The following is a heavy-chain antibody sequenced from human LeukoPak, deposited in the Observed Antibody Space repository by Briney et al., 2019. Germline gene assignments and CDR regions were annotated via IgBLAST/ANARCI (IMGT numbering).Heavy chain of an antibody. CDR3: ARKPIVNSAWYYFDY. Sequence: PSETLSLTCAVYGGSFSGHYWSWIRQSPGKGLEWIGEINHSGSTNCNPSLKSRVTMSVDTSKNQFSLKLSSVTAADTAVYYCARKPIVNSAWYYFDYWGQGTLVTVSS. J-gene: IGHJ4*02. D-gene: IGHD3-22*01. V-gene: IGHV4-34*01. CDR2: INHSGST. CDR1: GGSFSGHY.